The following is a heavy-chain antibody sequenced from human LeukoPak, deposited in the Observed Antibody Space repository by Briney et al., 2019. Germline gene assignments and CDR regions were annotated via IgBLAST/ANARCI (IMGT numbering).Heavy chain of an antibody. V-gene: IGHV1-2*04. D-gene: IGHD3-3*01. Sequence: GASVKVSCKASGYTFTGYYMHWVRQAPGQGLEWMGWINPNSGGTNYAQKFQGWVTMTRDTSISTAYMELSRLRSDDTAVYYCASLPILEWLRGPFGHDAFDIWGQGTMVTVSS. J-gene: IGHJ3*02. CDR1: GYTFTGYY. CDR2: INPNSGGT. CDR3: ASLPILEWLRGPFGHDAFDI.